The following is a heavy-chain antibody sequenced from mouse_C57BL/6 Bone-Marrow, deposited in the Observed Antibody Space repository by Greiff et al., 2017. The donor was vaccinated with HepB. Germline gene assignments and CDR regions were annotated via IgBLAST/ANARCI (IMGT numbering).Heavy chain of an antibody. V-gene: IGHV1-69*01. CDR3: ARDDGYYPYFDY. Sequence: VQLQQPGAELVMPGASVKLSCKASGYTFTSYWMHWVKQRPGQGLEWIGAIDPSDSYTNYNQKFKGKSTFTVDKASSTAYMQLSSLTSEDSAVYYCARDDGYYPYFDYWGQGTTLTVSS. J-gene: IGHJ2*01. CDR2: IDPSDSYT. D-gene: IGHD2-3*01. CDR1: GYTFTSYW.